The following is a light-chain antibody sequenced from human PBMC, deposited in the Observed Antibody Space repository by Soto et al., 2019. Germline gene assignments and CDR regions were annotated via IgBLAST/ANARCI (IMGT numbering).Light chain of an antibody. CDR3: QQNNNRPRT. CDR1: QSVSSN. V-gene: IGKV3-15*01. Sequence: EIVMTQSPATLSVSPGERATLSCRASQSVSSNLAWYQQKPGQAPRLLIYGASTRATGIPARFSGSGSGTEFTLTIRSLQSEDFSVYQCQQNNNRPRTFGQGTKVEIK. J-gene: IGKJ1*01. CDR2: GAS.